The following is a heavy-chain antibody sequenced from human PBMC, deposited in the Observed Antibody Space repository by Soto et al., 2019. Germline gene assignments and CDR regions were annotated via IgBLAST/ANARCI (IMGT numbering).Heavy chain of an antibody. J-gene: IGHJ5*02. Sequence: GGSLRLSCAASDFTFTNYAMTWVRQAPGKGLEWVSIISGSGGSAYYADSVKGRFTISRDNSKNTLYLQMNSLRAEDTAVYYCSRSGERHYKWFDPWGQGTLVTVSS. CDR1: DFTFTNYA. D-gene: IGHD1-1*01. V-gene: IGHV3-23*01. CDR3: SRSGERHYKWFDP. CDR2: ISGSGGSA.